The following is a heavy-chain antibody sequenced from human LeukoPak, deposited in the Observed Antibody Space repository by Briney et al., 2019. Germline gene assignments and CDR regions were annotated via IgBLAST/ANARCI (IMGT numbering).Heavy chain of an antibody. CDR1: GFTVSSNY. Sequence: GGSLRLSCAASGFTVSSNYMSWVRQAPGKGLEWVSVIYSGGSTYYADSVKGRFTISRDNSKNTLYLQMNSLRAEDTAVYYCARDEGYSSSWYRYWGLGTLVTVSS. J-gene: IGHJ4*02. V-gene: IGHV3-53*01. CDR2: IYSGGST. CDR3: ARDEGYSSSWYRY. D-gene: IGHD6-13*01.